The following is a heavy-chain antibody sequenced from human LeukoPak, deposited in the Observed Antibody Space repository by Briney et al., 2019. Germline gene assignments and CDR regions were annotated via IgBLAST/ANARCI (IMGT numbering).Heavy chain of an antibody. Sequence: GGSLRLSCTASGFAFRSHAMHWVRQAPGKGLEWVAFIRYDGSKKFYADSVKGRFTISRDNSKNTLYLQMYSLRAEDTAVYYCATLNYYDSEAFDIWGQGTMVTVSS. J-gene: IGHJ3*02. D-gene: IGHD3-22*01. CDR1: GFAFRSHA. CDR3: ATLNYYDSEAFDI. CDR2: IRYDGSKK. V-gene: IGHV3-30*02.